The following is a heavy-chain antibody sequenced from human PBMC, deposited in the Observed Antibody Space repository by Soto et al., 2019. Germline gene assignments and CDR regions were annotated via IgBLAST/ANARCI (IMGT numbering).Heavy chain of an antibody. Sequence: QIQLQQSGPGLLRPSQTLSLTCAISGDSVSSNNAAWYCIRQSPSRGLEWLGRTYYRSKWYSYYAGSVKGRITINADTAKNQFSLHLNAVTPQDTAVYYCARGPAPLAYWGRGTVVIVSS. V-gene: IGHV6-1*01. CDR1: GDSVSSNNAA. CDR2: TYYRSKWYS. J-gene: IGHJ4*02. CDR3: ARGPAPLAY.